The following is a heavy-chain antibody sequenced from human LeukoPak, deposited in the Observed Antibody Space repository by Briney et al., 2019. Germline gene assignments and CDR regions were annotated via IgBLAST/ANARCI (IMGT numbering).Heavy chain of an antibody. Sequence: GGSLRLSCAASGFTFSSYAMTWVRQAPGKGLQWVSAVSGSGAHTYYADSVKGRFTISRDNAKNSLYLQMNSLRAEDTAMYYCARGGTGYFYDSSGYHDYWGQGTLVTVSS. CDR3: ARGGTGYFYDSSGYHDY. D-gene: IGHD3-22*01. CDR2: VSGSGAHT. J-gene: IGHJ4*02. CDR1: GFTFSSYA. V-gene: IGHV3-23*01.